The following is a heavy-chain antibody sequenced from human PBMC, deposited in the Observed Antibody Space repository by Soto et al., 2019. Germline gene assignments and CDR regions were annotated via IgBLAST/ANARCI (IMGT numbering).Heavy chain of an antibody. V-gene: IGHV1-69*13. CDR3: ARTPYRYYGSGSYYSYYYYYGMDV. Sequence: ASVRVSCKASGGTFSSYAISWVRQAPGQGLEWMGGIIPIFGTADYAQKFQGRVTITADESTSTAYMELSSLRSEDTAVYYCARTPYRYYGSGSYYSYYYYYGMDVWGQGTTVTVSS. CDR2: IIPIFGTA. J-gene: IGHJ6*02. CDR1: GGTFSSYA. D-gene: IGHD3-10*01.